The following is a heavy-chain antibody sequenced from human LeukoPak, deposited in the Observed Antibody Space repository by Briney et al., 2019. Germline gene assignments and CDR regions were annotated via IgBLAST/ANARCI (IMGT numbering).Heavy chain of an antibody. CDR2: INAGIGET. CDR1: GYTFTSYS. Sequence: PEASVKVSCKASGYTFTSYSKYTIHWVRQAPGQRLEWMGWINAGIGETRYSQKFQGRVTFTGDTSANTVYMELNSLISEDTAVYYCARDSDTSDWGWVYWGQGTLVTVSS. D-gene: IGHD6-19*01. J-gene: IGHJ4*02. V-gene: IGHV1-3*01. CDR3: ARDSDTSDWGWVY.